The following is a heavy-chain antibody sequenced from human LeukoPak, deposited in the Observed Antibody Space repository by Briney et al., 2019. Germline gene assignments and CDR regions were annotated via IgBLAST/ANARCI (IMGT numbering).Heavy chain of an antibody. CDR3: ARERDYGDYPNWFDP. CDR1: GYTFTSYG. J-gene: IGHJ5*02. CDR2: ISAYNGNT. Sequence: ASVKVSCKASGYTFTSYGISWVRQAPGQGLEWRVWISAYNGNTNYAQKLQGRVTMTTDTSTSTAYMELRSLRSDDTAVYYCARERDYGDYPNWFDPWGQGTLVTVSS. V-gene: IGHV1-18*01. D-gene: IGHD4-17*01.